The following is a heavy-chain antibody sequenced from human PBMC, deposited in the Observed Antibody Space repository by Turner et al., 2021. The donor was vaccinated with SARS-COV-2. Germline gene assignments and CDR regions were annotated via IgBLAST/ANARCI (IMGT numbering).Heavy chain of an antibody. CDR1: GFTFSFYW. D-gene: IGHD6-13*01. CDR2: IKEEGSEK. V-gene: IGHV3-7*01. Sequence: EVQLVESGGGLVQPGGSLRLSCAASGFTFSFYWMSWVRQGPGEGVEWVANIKEEGSEKNYVDSWKGRFTNSRDNGKNPLFLEMDSLRAEDTAGYYCAGLGGNSWDFDLWGQGTLVTVSS. CDR3: AGLGGNSWDFDL. J-gene: IGHJ4*02.